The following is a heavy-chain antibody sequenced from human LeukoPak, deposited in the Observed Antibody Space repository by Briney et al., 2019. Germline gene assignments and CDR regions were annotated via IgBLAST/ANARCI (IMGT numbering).Heavy chain of an antibody. D-gene: IGHD2-15*01. J-gene: IGHJ6*03. CDR2: IYSGGIT. CDR1: GFTVSSNY. CDR3: ASRGGGYLYNYYMDV. Sequence: GGSLRLSCAASGFTVSSNYMSWVRQAPGKGLEWVSVIYSGGITFYADSVKGRFTISRDNSKKTVYLQMNSLRPEDTAVYYCASRGGGYLYNYYMDVWGKGTTVTVSS. V-gene: IGHV3-53*01.